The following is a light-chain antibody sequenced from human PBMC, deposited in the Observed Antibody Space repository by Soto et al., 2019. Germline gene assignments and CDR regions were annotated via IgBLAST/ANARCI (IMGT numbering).Light chain of an antibody. J-gene: IGKJ1*01. Sequence: EIVMTQSPATLSVSPGERATLSCRASQSVSSNLAWYQQKPGQAPRLLIYGASTRATGIPARFSGSGSGTEFALAISSLQSEDFAVYYCQKYNNVWTFGQGTKVEIK. CDR2: GAS. CDR3: QKYNNVWT. CDR1: QSVSSN. V-gene: IGKV3-15*01.